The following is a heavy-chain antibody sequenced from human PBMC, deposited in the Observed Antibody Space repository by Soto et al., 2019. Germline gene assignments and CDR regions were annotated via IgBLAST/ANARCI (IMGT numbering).Heavy chain of an antibody. V-gene: IGHV4-30-4*01. J-gene: IGHJ6*02. CDR1: RGSISSGDYY. D-gene: IGHD6-13*01. CDR2: IYYSGST. CDR3: ARVPGYSSPYYGMDV. Sequence: QVQLQESGPGLVKPSQTLSLTCTVSRGSISSGDYYWSWIRQPPGKGLEWIGYIYYSGSTYYNPSLKSRVPISVDTSKNQFSLKLSSVTAADTAVYYCARVPGYSSPYYGMDVWGQGTTVTVSS.